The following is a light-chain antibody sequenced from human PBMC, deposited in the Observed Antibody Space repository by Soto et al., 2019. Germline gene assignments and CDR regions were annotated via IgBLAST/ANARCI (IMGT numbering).Light chain of an antibody. CDR2: DAS. CDR1: QGISSW. V-gene: IGKV1-5*01. CDR3: QQYHTYSGT. Sequence: DIQMTQSPSSVSASVGDRVTITCRASQGISSWLAWYQQKPGKAPKLLIYDASSLESGVPSRFRGSGPGTEFTLTISRLQPDDFETYYCQQYHTYSGTFGQGTKVDIK. J-gene: IGKJ1*01.